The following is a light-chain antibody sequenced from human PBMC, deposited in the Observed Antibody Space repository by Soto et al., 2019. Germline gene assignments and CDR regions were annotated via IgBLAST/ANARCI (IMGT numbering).Light chain of an antibody. J-gene: IGLJ2*01. CDR2: EVS. CDR3: SSYTSSSTLGV. Sequence: QSALTPPASVSGSPGQSITISCTGTSSDVGGYNYVSWYQQHPGKAPKLMIYEVSNRPSGVSNRFSGSKSGNTASLTISGLQAEDEADYYCSSYTSSSTLGVFGGGTERTLL. V-gene: IGLV2-14*01. CDR1: SSDVGGYNY.